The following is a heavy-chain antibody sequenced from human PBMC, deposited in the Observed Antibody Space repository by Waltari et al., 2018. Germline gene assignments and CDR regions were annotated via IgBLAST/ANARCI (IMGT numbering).Heavy chain of an antibody. Sequence: VSGDSITTSSYYWGWIRQTPGKGLEWIATIYSDGDSYYNPSLKNRVTISVDTSKNQFSLKVTSVTAADTAVFYCVRQAQDEYHYYYMDAWGKGTTVIVSS. D-gene: IGHD2-15*01. CDR3: VRQAQDEYHYYYMDA. CDR1: GDSITTSSYY. CDR2: IYSDGDS. J-gene: IGHJ6*03. V-gene: IGHV4-39*01.